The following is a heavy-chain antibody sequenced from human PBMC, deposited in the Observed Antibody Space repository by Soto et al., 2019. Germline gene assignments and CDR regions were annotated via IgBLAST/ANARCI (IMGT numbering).Heavy chain of an antibody. CDR1: GGTFSSFA. D-gene: IGHD1-1*01. CDR3: ARGLDTTVAHSHN. Sequence: SVKVSCKASGGTFSSFAISWVRPAPGQGLEWMGDIIPLFGATNYAQTFQGRVTFTADESTTTAYMELRSLRSNDTAVYYCARGLDTTVAHSHNWGQGTLVTVSS. CDR2: IIPLFGAT. V-gene: IGHV1-69*13. J-gene: IGHJ4*02.